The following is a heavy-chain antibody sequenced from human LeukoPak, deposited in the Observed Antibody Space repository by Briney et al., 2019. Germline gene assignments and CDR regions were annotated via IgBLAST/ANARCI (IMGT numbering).Heavy chain of an antibody. V-gene: IGHV1-69*13. CDR3: ARLTRALSGYYTGIDDDY. CDR2: IIPIFGTA. CDR1: GGTFSSYA. D-gene: IGHD3-3*01. Sequence: SVKVSCKASGGTFSSYAISLVRQAPGQGLEWMGGIIPIFGTANYAQKFQGRVTITADESTSTAYMELSSLRSEDTAVYYCARLTRALSGYYTGIDDDYWGQGTLVTVSS. J-gene: IGHJ4*02.